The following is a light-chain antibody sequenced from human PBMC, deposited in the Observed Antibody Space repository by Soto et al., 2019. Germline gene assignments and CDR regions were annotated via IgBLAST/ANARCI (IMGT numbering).Light chain of an antibody. CDR1: QSVSSN. CDR3: QQYNNWPWT. CDR2: GAS. V-gene: IGKV3-15*01. J-gene: IGKJ1*01. Sequence: EIVFTQSPATLPFSPADRSTLSCRASQSVSSNLAWYQQKPGQAPRLLIYGASTRATGIPARFSGSGSGTEFTLTISSLQSEDFAVYYCQQYNNWPWTFGQGTKVDNK.